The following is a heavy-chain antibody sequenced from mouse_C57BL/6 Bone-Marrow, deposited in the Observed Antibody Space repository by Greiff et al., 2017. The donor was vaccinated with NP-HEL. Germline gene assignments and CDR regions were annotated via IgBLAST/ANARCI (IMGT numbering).Heavy chain of an antibody. D-gene: IGHD2-5*01. CDR2: ISDGGSYT. V-gene: IGHV5-4*01. Sequence: DVHLVESGGGLVKPGGSLKLSCAASGFTFSSYAMSWVRQTPEKRLEWVATISDGGSYTYYPDNVKGRFTISRDNAKNNLYLQMSHLKSEDTAMYYCARDLDYSNYGGFAYWGQGTLVTVSA. CDR3: ARDLDYSNYGGFAY. J-gene: IGHJ3*01. CDR1: GFTFSSYA.